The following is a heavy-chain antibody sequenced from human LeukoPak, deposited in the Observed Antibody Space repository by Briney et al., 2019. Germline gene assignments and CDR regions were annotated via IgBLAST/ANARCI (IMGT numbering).Heavy chain of an antibody. D-gene: IGHD6-13*01. Sequence: KASETLSLTCAVYGVSFSGYYWSWIRQPPGKGLEWIGEINHSGSTNYNPSLKSRVTISVDTSKNQFSLKLSSVTAADTAVYYCARHKGGQQLVLDWFDPWGQGTLVTVSS. V-gene: IGHV4-34*01. J-gene: IGHJ5*02. CDR2: INHSGST. CDR1: GVSFSGYY. CDR3: ARHKGGQQLVLDWFDP.